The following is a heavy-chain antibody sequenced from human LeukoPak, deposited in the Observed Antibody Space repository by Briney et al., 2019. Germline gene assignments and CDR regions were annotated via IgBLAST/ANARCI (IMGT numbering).Heavy chain of an antibody. CDR2: IHYSGRP. V-gene: IGHV4-59*11. CDR1: GGSISGHY. D-gene: IGHD3-16*01. J-gene: IGHJ6*02. CDR3: ARFGVDYDMDV. Sequence: SETLPLTCTVSGGSISGHYWTWLRQPPGKGLEWLGQIHYSGRPDYNPSLKSRVTISVDTSKNQLSLKVTSVTGADTAVYYCARFGVDYDMDVWGQGTTVTVSS.